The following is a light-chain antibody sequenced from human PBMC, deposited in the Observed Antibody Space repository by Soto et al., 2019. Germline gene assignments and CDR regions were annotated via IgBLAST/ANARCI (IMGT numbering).Light chain of an antibody. CDR2: EVN. CDR3: GSYAGSSKV. V-gene: IGLV2-8*01. CDR1: SSDVGGYNY. J-gene: IGLJ1*01. Sequence: QSALTQPPSASGSPGQSVAISCTGTSSDVGGYNYVSWYQQHPVKAPKLMIYEVNKRPSGVPDRFSGSKSGNTASLTVSGLQAEDEADYSCGSYAGSSKVFGTGTKGTVL.